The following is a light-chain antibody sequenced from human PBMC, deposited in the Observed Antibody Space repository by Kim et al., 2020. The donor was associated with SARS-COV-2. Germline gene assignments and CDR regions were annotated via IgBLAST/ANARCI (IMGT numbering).Light chain of an antibody. CDR2: VNSDGSH. V-gene: IGLV4-69*01. CDR1: SGHSSYA. CDR3: QTWGPDIGV. J-gene: IGLJ3*02. Sequence: ASVKLSCTLSSGHSSYAIAWHQQEPEKGPRYWMKVNSDGSHSKGDGIPDRFSGSSSGAERYLTISSLQAEDEADYYCQTWGPDIGVFGGGTKLTVL.